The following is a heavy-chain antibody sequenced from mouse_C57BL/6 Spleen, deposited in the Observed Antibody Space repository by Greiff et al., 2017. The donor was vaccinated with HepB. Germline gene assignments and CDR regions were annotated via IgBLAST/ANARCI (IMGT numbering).Heavy chain of an antibody. CDR1: GFTFSDYG. Sequence: EVQLVESGGGLVKPGGSLKLSCAASGFTFSDYGMHWVRQAPEKGLEWVAYISSGSSTLYYADTVKGRFTISRDNAKNTRFLQMTSLRSEDTAMYYCARCAYGSSPSFDYWGQGTTLTVSS. D-gene: IGHD1-1*01. CDR2: ISSGSSTL. J-gene: IGHJ2*01. CDR3: ARCAYGSSPSFDY. V-gene: IGHV5-17*01.